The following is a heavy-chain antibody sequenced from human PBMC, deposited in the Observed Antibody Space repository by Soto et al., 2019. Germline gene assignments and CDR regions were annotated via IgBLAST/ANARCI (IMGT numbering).Heavy chain of an antibody. CDR2: IYYSGST. CDR3: ARDRIAARPGPRMDV. Sequence: QVQLQESGPGLVKPSETLSLTCTVSGGSVSSGSYYWSWIRQPPGKGLEWIGYIYYSGSTNYNPSLKSRVTISVDTSKNQFSLKPSSVTAADTAVYYCARDRIAARPGPRMDVWGQGTTVTVSS. D-gene: IGHD6-6*01. J-gene: IGHJ6*02. V-gene: IGHV4-61*01. CDR1: GGSVSSGSYY.